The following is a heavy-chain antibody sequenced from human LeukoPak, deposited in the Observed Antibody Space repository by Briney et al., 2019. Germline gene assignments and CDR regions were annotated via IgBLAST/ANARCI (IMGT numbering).Heavy chain of an antibody. V-gene: IGHV3-30-3*01. D-gene: IGHD3-22*01. CDR2: ISYDGSNK. J-gene: IGHJ4*02. CDR1: GFTFSSYA. CDR3: AKDGDPPRYYYDSSGWTDY. Sequence: GGSLRLSCAASGFTFSSYAMHWVRQAPGKGLEWVAVISYDGSNKYYADSVKGRFTISRDNSKNTLYLQMNSLRAEDTAVYYCAKDGDPPRYYYDSSGWTDYWGQGTLVTVSS.